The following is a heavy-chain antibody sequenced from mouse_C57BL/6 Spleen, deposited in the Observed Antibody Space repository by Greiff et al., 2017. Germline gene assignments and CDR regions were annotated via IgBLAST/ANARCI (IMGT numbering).Heavy chain of an antibody. CDR1: GFTFSDYG. D-gene: IGHD4-1*01. J-gene: IGHJ3*01. V-gene: IGHV5-17*01. CDR3: ARQDGTAWFAY. CDR2: ISSGSSTI. Sequence: EVMLVESGGGLVKPGGSLKLSCAASGFTFSDYGMHWVRQAPEKGLEWVAYISSGSSTIYYADTVKGRFTISRDNAKNTLFLQMTSLRSEDTAMYYCARQDGTAWFAYWGQGTMVTVSA.